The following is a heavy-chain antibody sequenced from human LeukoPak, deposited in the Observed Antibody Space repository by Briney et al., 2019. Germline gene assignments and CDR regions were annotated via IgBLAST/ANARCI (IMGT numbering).Heavy chain of an antibody. CDR3: ARDGEQLVPRCDY. D-gene: IGHD6-6*01. CDR1: FTFXXXS. CDR2: ISSSSSYI. V-gene: IGHV3-21*01. Sequence: FTFXXXSMXXXRXXXXXXXXXVSSISSSSSYIYYADSVKGRFTISRDNAKNSLYLQMNSLRAEDTAVYYCARDGEQLVPRCDYWGQGTLVTVSS. J-gene: IGHJ4*02.